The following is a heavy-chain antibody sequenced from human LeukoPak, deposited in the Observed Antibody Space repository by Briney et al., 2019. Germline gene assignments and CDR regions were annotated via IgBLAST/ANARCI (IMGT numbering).Heavy chain of an antibody. D-gene: IGHD1-26*01. CDR2: IYYSGST. CDR3: ARVFRELLVTPNSFDY. CDR1: GGSISSGDYY. Sequence: PSQTLSLTCTVSGGSISSGDYYWSWIRQPPGKGLEWIGSIYYSGSTYYNPSLKSRVTISVDTSKNQFSLKLSSVTAADTAVYYCARVFRELLVTPNSFDYWGQGTLVTVSS. J-gene: IGHJ4*02. V-gene: IGHV4-39*07.